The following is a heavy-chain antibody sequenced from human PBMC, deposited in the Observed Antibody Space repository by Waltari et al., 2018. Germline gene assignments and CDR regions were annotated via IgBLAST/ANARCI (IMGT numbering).Heavy chain of an antibody. V-gene: IGHV3-74*01. Sequence: EVQLVESGGGLAQPGGSLRLSCAASGFTFSRYWLYWVRQAPGKGLVWGSRINSDGGSTGYADSVKGRFTISRDNAKNTLYLQMNSLRAEDTAVYYCARDLIVGPTGGDYLEYWGQGTLVTVSS. CDR2: INSDGGST. D-gene: IGHD1-26*01. J-gene: IGHJ4*02. CDR1: GFTFSRYW. CDR3: ARDLIVGPTGGDYLEY.